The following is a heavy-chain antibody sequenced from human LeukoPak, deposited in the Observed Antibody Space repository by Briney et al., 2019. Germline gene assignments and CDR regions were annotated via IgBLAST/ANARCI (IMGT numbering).Heavy chain of an antibody. Sequence: PGGSLRLSCTASGFSFNNYWMHWVRQAPEKGLVWVSRLNRDGSSTNYADSVKGRFNISRDNAKNTLYLQMNSLRADDTAMYYCARPDSSGHPTNWGQGTLVIVSS. CDR2: LNRDGSST. CDR3: ARPDSSGHPTN. V-gene: IGHV3-74*01. J-gene: IGHJ4*02. D-gene: IGHD3-22*01. CDR1: GFSFNNYW.